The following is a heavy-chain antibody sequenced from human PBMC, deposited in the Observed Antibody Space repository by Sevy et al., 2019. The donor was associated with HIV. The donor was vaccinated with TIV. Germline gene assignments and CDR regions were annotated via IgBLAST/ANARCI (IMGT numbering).Heavy chain of an antibody. CDR1: GYTFTSYG. Sequence: ASVKVSCKASGYTFTSYGISWVRQAPGQGLEWMGWISAYNGNTNYAQKLQGRVTMTTDTSTSTAYMELRSLRADDTAVYYCAGLTLITMVQGVIKGDWFDPWGQGTLVTVSS. CDR2: ISAYNGNT. V-gene: IGHV1-18*01. CDR3: AGLTLITMVQGVIKGDWFDP. J-gene: IGHJ5*02. D-gene: IGHD3-10*01.